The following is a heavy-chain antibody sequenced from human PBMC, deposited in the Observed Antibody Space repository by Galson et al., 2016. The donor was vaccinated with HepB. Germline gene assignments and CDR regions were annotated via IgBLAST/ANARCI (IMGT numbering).Heavy chain of an antibody. V-gene: IGHV3-7*03. J-gene: IGHJ4*02. D-gene: IGHD3-10*01. Sequence: SLRLSCAASGFTLSSYWMSWVRQAPGKGLEWVANIKQDGSQEYYVDSVKGRFTVSRDNAKNSLYLQMHSLRAEDTAVYYCATEDPRDPMIRGGYFDCWGQGTLVTVSS. CDR2: IKQDGSQE. CDR3: ATEDPRDPMIRGGYFDC. CDR1: GFTLSSYW.